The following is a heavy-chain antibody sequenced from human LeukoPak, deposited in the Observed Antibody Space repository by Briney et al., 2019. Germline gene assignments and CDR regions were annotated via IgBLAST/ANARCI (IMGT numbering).Heavy chain of an antibody. J-gene: IGHJ6*02. V-gene: IGHV3-33*01. CDR3: ARNGYCSGGSCYSGNYYYYYGMDV. CDR1: GFTFSSYG. CDR2: IWYDGSNK. D-gene: IGHD2-15*01. Sequence: GRSLRLSCAASGFTFSSYGMHWVRQAPGKGLEWVAVIWYDGSNKYYADSVKGRFTISRDNSKNTLYLQMNSLRAEDTAVYYCARNGYCSGGSCYSGNYYYYYGMDVWGQGTTVTVSS.